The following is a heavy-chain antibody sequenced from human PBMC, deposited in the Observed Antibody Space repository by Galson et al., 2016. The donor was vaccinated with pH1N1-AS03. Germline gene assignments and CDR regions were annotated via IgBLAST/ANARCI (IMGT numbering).Heavy chain of an antibody. J-gene: IGHJ4*02. Sequence: SETLSLTCAVSGYSISSAYSISSAYYWGWIRQTPGKGLEWIGTIFHSGSPFYNPSLKNRVTISVDTSKNQFSLKLFSVTAADMAVYYCARLKINDILSGYLYDSWGQGTLVTVSS. CDR1: GYSISSAYSISSAYY. CDR3: ARLKINDILSGYLYDS. D-gene: IGHD3-9*01. V-gene: IGHV4-38-2*01. CDR2: IFHSGSP.